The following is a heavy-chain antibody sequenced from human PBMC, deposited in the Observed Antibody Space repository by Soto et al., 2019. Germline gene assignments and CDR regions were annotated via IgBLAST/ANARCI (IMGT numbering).Heavy chain of an antibody. D-gene: IGHD4-4*01. V-gene: IGHV4-34*01. CDR1: GGSFSGYY. CDR3: ARGMSTVTFDY. J-gene: IGHJ4*02. CDR2: INHSGST. Sequence: QVQLQQWGAGLLKPSETLSLTCAVYGGSFSGYYWSWIRQPPVKGLEWIGEINHSGSTNYNPSLKSRVTISVDTSKNQFSLKLSSVTAADTSVYYCARGMSTVTFDYWGQGTLVTVSS.